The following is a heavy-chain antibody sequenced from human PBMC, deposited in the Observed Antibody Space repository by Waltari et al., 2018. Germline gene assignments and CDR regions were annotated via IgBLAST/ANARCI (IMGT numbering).Heavy chain of an antibody. CDR2: IGSDGYRT. V-gene: IGHV3-43*01. CDR1: GFTFDDFS. D-gene: IGHD6-13*01. Sequence: EVQLVESGGLVVQPGGDLRLSCAASGFTFDDFSIHWVRQAPGKGLEWVGLIGSDGYRTYYADSVKGRFTISRDNRKKSLYLQLNSVTTEDTALYYCTKEKRGSNWSVFDYWGLGTLVTVSS. CDR3: TKEKRGSNWSVFDY. J-gene: IGHJ4*02.